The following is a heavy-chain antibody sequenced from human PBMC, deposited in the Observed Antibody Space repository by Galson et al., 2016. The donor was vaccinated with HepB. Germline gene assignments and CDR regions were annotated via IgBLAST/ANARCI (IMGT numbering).Heavy chain of an antibody. CDR1: GFTVGNNF. V-gene: IGHV3-21*03. Sequence: SLRLSCAVSGFTVGNNFMTWVRQSPGKGLEWVSTVSSDSLSKYYADSVGGRFTVSRDNVNNALFLQMNSLRADDTGAYYCARDRGYWGMDVWGQGTTVTISS. J-gene: IGHJ6*02. CDR2: VSSDSLSK. D-gene: IGHD6-25*01. CDR3: ARDRGYWGMDV.